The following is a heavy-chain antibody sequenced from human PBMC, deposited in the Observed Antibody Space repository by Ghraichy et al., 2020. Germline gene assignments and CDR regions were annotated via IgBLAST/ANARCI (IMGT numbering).Heavy chain of an antibody. D-gene: IGHD2-15*01. V-gene: IGHV1-3*04. J-gene: IGHJ4*02. CDR1: GYTFVTYS. CDR2: IHTGNGHA. Sequence: ASVKVSCKASGYTFVTYSIHLVRQAPVQSLEWVGWIHTGNGHAKASERFQGRATFTMDTSATTAYMELSSLRSEDTAVYFCARDLLSVVPSPATASDITFDYWGQGILVTVSS. CDR3: ARDLLSVVPSPATASDITFDY.